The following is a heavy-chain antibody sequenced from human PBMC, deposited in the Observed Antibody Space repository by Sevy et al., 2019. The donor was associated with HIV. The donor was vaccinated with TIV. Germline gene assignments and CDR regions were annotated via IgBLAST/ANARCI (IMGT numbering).Heavy chain of an antibody. Sequence: ASVKVSCKVSGYTLTKLSMHWVRQAPGKGLEWMGSFDPQNDETIYAQKFQGRVTMTEDTSTDTGYMELSSLTSEDTAMYYCATVGLGYYSGPSYYHGDWFDPWGQGTLVTVSS. CDR2: FDPQNDET. CDR1: GYTLTKLS. V-gene: IGHV1-24*01. CDR3: ATVGLGYYSGPSYYHGDWFDP. J-gene: IGHJ5*02. D-gene: IGHD2-15*01.